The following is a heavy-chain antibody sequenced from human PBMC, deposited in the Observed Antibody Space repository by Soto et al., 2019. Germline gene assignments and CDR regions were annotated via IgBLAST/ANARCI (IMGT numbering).Heavy chain of an antibody. CDR2: ISAYNGNT. Sequence: QDHLVQSGPEVKKPGASVKVSCKASGYIFTNYGINWVRQAPGQGLEWMGWISAYNGNTNFAQTVQGRLSMTTDPSTATSYMELRSLSYDVTAVHFCARSSERGSHGPAVNGMDVWGQGTTVTVSS. J-gene: IGHJ6*02. CDR1: GYIFTNYG. D-gene: IGHD6-13*01. CDR3: ARSSERGSHGPAVNGMDV. V-gene: IGHV1-18*04.